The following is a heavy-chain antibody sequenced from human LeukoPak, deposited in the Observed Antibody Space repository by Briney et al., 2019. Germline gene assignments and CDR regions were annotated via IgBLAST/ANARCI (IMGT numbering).Heavy chain of an antibody. CDR3: ARDGYYDSSDNY. D-gene: IGHD3-22*01. CDR2: IYYSGST. Sequence: SQTLSLTCTVSGGSISRGDYYWSWFRQPPGKGLEWIGYIYYSGSTYYNPSLKSRVTISVDTSKNQFSLKLSSVTAADTAVYYCARDGYYDSSDNYWGQGTLVTVSS. V-gene: IGHV4-30-4*08. CDR1: GGSISRGDYY. J-gene: IGHJ4*02.